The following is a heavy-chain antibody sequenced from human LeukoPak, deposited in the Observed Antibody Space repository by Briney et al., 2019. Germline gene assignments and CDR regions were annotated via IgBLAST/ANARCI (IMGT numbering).Heavy chain of an antibody. J-gene: IGHJ4*02. CDR2: IDPSDSYT. Sequence: GESLKISCKGSGSNFTTYWISWVRQMPGKGLEWMGRIDPSDSYTNYSPSFQGHVTISADKSISTAYLQWSSLKASDTAMYYCARLRDGSLDYWGQGTLVTVSS. CDR1: GSNFTTYW. CDR3: ARLRDGSLDY. V-gene: IGHV5-10-1*01.